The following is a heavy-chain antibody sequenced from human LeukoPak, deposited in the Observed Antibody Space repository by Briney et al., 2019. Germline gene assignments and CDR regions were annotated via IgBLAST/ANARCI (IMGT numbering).Heavy chain of an antibody. D-gene: IGHD3-9*01. CDR2: IRYDGSNK. CDR1: GFTFSSYG. J-gene: IGHJ6*03. Sequence: GRSLRLSCAASGFTFSSYGMHWVRQAPGKGLEWVAFIRYDGSNKYYADSVKGRFTISRDNSKNTLYLQMNSLRAEDTAVYYCAKSELRYFDWLPYYYYYMDVWGKGTTVTISS. V-gene: IGHV3-30*02. CDR3: AKSELRYFDWLPYYYYYMDV.